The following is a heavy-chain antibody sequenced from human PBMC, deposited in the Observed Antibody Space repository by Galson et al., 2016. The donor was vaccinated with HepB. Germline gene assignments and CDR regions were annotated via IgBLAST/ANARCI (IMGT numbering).Heavy chain of an antibody. CDR2: ISYYYVQE. CDR1: GFTFSDHA. CDR3: ARDFSPYRELHYFNY. D-gene: IGHD1-7*01. Sequence: SLRLSCAASGFTFSDHAMYWVRQPLGQGLEWVALISYYYVQEFYADSVKGRFTISRDNSKSTVYLQMNDLTIEDTAMYFCARDFSPYRELHYFNYWGQGTLVTVSS. V-gene: IGHV3-30*04. J-gene: IGHJ4*02.